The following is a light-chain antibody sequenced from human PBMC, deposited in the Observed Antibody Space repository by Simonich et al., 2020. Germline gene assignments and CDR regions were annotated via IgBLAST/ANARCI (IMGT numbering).Light chain of an antibody. J-gene: IGLJ3*02. Sequence: SYELTQPPSVSVSPGQTARITCSGDALPKQYAYWYQQKPGQAPVLGIYKDSERPSGNPERFSGSSSGTTVTLTISGVQAEDEADDYCQSADSSGTYPEVFGGGTKLTVL. V-gene: IGLV3-25*03. CDR1: ALPKQY. CDR2: KDS. CDR3: QSADSSGTYPEV.